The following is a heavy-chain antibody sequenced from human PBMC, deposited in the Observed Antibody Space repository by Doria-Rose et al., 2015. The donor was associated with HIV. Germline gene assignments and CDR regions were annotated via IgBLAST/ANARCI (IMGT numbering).Heavy chain of an antibody. V-gene: IGHV4-59*01. CDR2: IYYSGST. Sequence: YYWTWIRQPPGKRLEWIGHIYYSGSTKYSPSLDSRVTISVDTSKNQFSLRLRSVTAADSAVYYCAREDSSGWCRFWGPGSLVTVSS. J-gene: IGHJ4*02. D-gene: IGHD6-19*01. CDR1: YY. CDR3: AREDSSGWCRF.